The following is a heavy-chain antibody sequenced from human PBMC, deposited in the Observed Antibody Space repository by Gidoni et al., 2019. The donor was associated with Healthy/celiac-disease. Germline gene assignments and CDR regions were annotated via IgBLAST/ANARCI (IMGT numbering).Heavy chain of an antibody. CDR3: AETYYDFWSGYRDAFDI. J-gene: IGHJ3*02. Sequence: QLQLQESGPGLVQPSETLSLTCTVPGGSISSSSYYWGWIRQPPGTGLELIGSIYYSGSTYYNPSLKSRVTISVDTSKNQFSLKLSSVTAADTAVYYCAETYYDFWSGYRDAFDIWGQGTMVTVSS. CDR1: GGSISSSSYY. D-gene: IGHD3-3*01. V-gene: IGHV4-39*01. CDR2: IYYSGST.